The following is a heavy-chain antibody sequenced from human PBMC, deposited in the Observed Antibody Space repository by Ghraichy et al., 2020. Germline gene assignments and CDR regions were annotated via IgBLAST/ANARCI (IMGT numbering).Heavy chain of an antibody. D-gene: IGHD2-15*01. CDR1: GGSISSVDHY. V-gene: IGHV4-31*03. Sequence: SETLSLTCTVSGGSISSVDHYWSWIRQHPGKGLEWIGYNYYSGSTYYNPSLKSRVTMSVDRSKNQFSLNLSPVTAADTAVYYCARVPRTWWSFDIWGQGTLVTVSS. CDR3: ARVPRTWWSFDI. J-gene: IGHJ3*02. CDR2: NYYSGST.